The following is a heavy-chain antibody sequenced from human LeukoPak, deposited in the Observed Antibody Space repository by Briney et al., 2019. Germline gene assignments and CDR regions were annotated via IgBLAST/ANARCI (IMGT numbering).Heavy chain of an antibody. V-gene: IGHV3-7*01. J-gene: IGHJ4*02. CDR3: AICTSGNS. D-gene: IGHD1-1*01. CDR1: GLTFNRSW. Sequence: PGGSLRLSCTASGLTFNRSWMNWVRQAPGEGLEWVAKMDPSGSKKRYVDSVKGRFTISKDNPGTSLYLDMNSLRAEDTAIYYCAICTSGNSWGQGTLVTVSS. CDR2: MDPSGSKK.